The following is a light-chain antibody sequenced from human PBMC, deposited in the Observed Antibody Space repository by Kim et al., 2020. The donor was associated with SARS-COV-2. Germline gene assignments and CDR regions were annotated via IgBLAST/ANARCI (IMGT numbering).Light chain of an antibody. V-gene: IGKV3-20*01. CDR3: QQYGSSPRT. Sequence: GERAPLSCRASQSVTSNYLAWYQQTPGRAPRLLIYGASRRATAIPDRFSGSGSGTDFTLTISRLEPEDFAVYFCQQYGSSPRTFGQGTKVEIK. J-gene: IGKJ1*01. CDR2: GAS. CDR1: QSVTSNY.